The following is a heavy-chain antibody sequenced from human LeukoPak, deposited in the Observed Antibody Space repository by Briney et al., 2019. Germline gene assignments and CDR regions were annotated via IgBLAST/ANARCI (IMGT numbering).Heavy chain of an antibody. CDR3: ARGGSFSSSWYGGPHDY. Sequence: ASVKVSCKVSGYTLTELSMHWVRQAPGKGLEWMGGFDPEDGETIYAQKFQGRVTMTEDTSTDTAYMELSRLRSDDTAVYYCARGGSFSSSWYGGPHDYWGQGTLVTVSS. CDR2: FDPEDGET. J-gene: IGHJ4*02. CDR1: GYTLTELS. V-gene: IGHV1-24*01. D-gene: IGHD6-13*01.